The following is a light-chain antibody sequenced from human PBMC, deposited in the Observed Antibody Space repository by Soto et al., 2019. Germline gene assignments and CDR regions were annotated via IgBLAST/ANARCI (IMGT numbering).Light chain of an antibody. CDR1: SSDVGGYNY. Sequence: QSVLTQPASVSGSPGQSITISCTGTSSDVGGYNYVSWYQQHPGKAPKLMIYEVSNRPSGVSNRFSGSKSGNTASLTISGLQAEDEAAYYCSSDTSRSTRVFGTGTKLTGL. J-gene: IGLJ1*01. CDR2: EVS. CDR3: SSDTSRSTRV. V-gene: IGLV2-14*01.